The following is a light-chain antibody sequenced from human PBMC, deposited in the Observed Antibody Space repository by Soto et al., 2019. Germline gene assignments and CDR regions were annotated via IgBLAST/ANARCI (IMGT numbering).Light chain of an antibody. V-gene: IGKV3-11*01. CDR2: DVS. CDR3: QQRSDWPLT. J-gene: IGKJ5*01. Sequence: EIVMTQSPSTLSVSPGERATLSCRASQNVTSYLAWYQQKPGQAPGLLIYDVSNRASGIPARFSGSGSETDFTLTISSLEPEDFAVYYCQQRSDWPLTFGQGTRLEIK. CDR1: QNVTSY.